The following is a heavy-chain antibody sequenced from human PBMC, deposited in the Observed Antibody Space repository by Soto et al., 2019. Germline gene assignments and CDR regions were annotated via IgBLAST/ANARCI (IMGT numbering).Heavy chain of an antibody. V-gene: IGHV1-8*01. D-gene: IGHD1-26*01. CDR3: ARVAWDVGYYDMDV. Sequence: QVQLVQSGAEVKKPGASVKVSCKASGYTFTSYDINWVRQATGQGLEWMGWMNPNSGNTGYAQKFQGRVTMTRNTSISTAYMELSSLRSEDTAVYYCARVAWDVGYYDMDVWGQGTTVTVSS. CDR1: GYTFTSYD. J-gene: IGHJ6*02. CDR2: MNPNSGNT.